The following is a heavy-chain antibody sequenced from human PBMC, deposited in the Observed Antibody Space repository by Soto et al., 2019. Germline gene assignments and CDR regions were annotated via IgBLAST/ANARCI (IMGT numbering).Heavy chain of an antibody. CDR1: GFIFSSHG. Sequence: QVELVESGGGVVQPGRSLRLSCAVSGFIFSSHGMHWVRQAPGKGLEWVAVIWNDGSNKYYADSVKGRFTISRDNSKNTLSMQMNSLSVEDTAVYYCVRDPNSGSYHDFWGQGTLVTVSS. D-gene: IGHD1-26*01. CDR2: IWNDGSNK. J-gene: IGHJ4*02. CDR3: VRDPNSGSYHDF. V-gene: IGHV3-33*01.